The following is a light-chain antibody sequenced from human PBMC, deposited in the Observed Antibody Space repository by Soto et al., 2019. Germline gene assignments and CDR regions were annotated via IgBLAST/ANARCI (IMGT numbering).Light chain of an antibody. J-gene: IGLJ1*01. CDR2: RNN. CDR3: AAWDDSLSGPSYV. Sequence: QSVLAQPPSASGTPGPRGTISCSGSSSNIGSNYVYWYQQLPGTAPKLLIYRNNQRPSGVPDRFSGSKSGTSASLAISGLRSEDEADYYCAAWDDSLSGPSYVFGTGTKVTVL. CDR1: SSNIGSNY. V-gene: IGLV1-47*01.